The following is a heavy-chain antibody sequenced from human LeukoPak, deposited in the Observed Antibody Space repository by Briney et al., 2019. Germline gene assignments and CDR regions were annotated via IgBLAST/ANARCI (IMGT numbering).Heavy chain of an antibody. D-gene: IGHD3-22*01. CDR1: GYTFTGYY. CDR3: ARDLYYYDGSGYTPIRFDY. CDR2: INPNSGGT. V-gene: IGHV1-2*02. Sequence: GASVKVSCKASGYTFTGYYMHWVRQAPGQGLEWMGWINPNSGGTNYAQKLQGRVTMTRDTSISTAYMELSRLRSDDTAVYYCARDLYYYDGSGYTPIRFDYWGQGTLVTVSS. J-gene: IGHJ4*02.